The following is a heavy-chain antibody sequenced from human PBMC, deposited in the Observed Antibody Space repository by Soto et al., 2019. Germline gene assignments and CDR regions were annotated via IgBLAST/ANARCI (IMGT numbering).Heavy chain of an antibody. J-gene: IGHJ4*02. CDR3: ARDSYGSGRYYIDY. CDR2: IWYDGSNK. Sequence: QVQLVESGGGVVQPGRSLRLSCAASGFTFSSYGMHWVRQAPGKGLEWVAGIWYDGSNKYYADSVKGRFTISRDKSKNMLYLQMNSLIAENKAVYYCARDSYGSGRYYIDYWGQGTLVTVSS. CDR1: GFTFSSYG. V-gene: IGHV3-33*01. D-gene: IGHD3-10*01.